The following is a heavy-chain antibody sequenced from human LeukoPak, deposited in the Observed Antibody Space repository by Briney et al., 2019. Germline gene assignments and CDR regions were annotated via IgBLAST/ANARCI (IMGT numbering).Heavy chain of an antibody. CDR1: GFTFSSYS. V-gene: IGHV4-38-2*02. J-gene: IGHJ4*02. CDR3: ARDDYYYGSGSSFDY. D-gene: IGHD3-10*01. CDR2: IYHSGST. Sequence: GSLRLSCAASGFTFSSYSMNWVRQAPGKGLDWIGSIYHSGSTYYNPSLKSRVTISVDTSKNQFSLKLSSVTAADTAVYYCARDDYYYGSGSSFDYWGQGTLVTVSS.